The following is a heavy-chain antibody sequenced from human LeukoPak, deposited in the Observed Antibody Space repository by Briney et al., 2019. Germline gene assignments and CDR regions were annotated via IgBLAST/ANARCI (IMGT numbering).Heavy chain of an antibody. CDR1: GGSISSGSYY. CDR3: ARHISYDYVWGSYRPTPPFDY. V-gene: IGHV4-30-2*03. CDR2: IYYSGST. J-gene: IGHJ4*02. Sequence: KPSQTLSLTCTVSGGSISSGSYYWSWIRQPAGKGLEWIVSIYYSGSTYYNPSLKSRVTISVDTSKNQFSLKLSSVTAADTAVYYCARHISYDYVWGSYRPTPPFDYWGQGTLVTVSS. D-gene: IGHD3-16*02.